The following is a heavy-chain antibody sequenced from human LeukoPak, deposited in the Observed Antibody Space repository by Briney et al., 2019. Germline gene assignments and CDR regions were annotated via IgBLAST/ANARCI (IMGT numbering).Heavy chain of an antibody. CDR3: ARVYAGPYDAVEAFDI. D-gene: IGHD3-16*01. CDR1: GFMFSSYG. J-gene: IGHJ3*02. Sequence: GGSLRLSCTASGFMFSSYGMHWVRQAPGKGLDWMAYIQHDGSGQFYADSVKGRFTISRDNSKNTVYLQMNSLRVEDTALYYCARVYAGPYDAVEAFDIWGQGTMVTVSS. CDR2: IQHDGSGQ. V-gene: IGHV3-30*02.